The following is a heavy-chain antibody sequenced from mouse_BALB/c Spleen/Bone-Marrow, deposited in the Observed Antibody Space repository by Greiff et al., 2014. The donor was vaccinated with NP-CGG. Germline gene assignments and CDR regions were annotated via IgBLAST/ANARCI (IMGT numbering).Heavy chain of an antibody. D-gene: IGHD2-1*01. CDR2: INSNGGST. J-gene: IGHJ2*01. CDR1: GFTFSSYG. CDR3: ARGNYGNYVDYFDY. Sequence: EVQLVESGGGLVQPGGSLKLSCAASGFTFSSYGMSWVRQTPDKRLELVASINSNGGSTYYPDSVKGRFTISRDNAKNTLSLQMSSLKSEDTAMYYCARGNYGNYVDYFDYWAKAPLSQSP. V-gene: IGHV5-6-3*01.